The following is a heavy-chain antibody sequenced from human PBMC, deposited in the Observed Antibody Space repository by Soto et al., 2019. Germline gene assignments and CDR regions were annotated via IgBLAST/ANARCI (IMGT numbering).Heavy chain of an antibody. CDR2: IYYSGST. J-gene: IGHJ1*01. V-gene: IGHV4-39*07. Sequence: PSETLSLTCTVSGGSISSSSYYWGWIRQPPGKGLEWIGSIYYSGSTYYNPSLKSRVTISVDTSKNQFSLKLSSVTAADTAVYYCARDQGRYCSGGSCYSGEYFQHWGQGTLVTVSS. CDR1: GGSISSSSYY. CDR3: ARDQGRYCSGGSCYSGEYFQH. D-gene: IGHD2-15*01.